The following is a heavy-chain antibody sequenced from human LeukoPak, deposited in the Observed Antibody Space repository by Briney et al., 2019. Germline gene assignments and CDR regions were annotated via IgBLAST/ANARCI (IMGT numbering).Heavy chain of an antibody. D-gene: IGHD2-2*01. CDR3: ARERRSVVPAATRYFDL. CDR1: GYTFTGYY. Sequence: ASVKVSCKASGYTFTGYYMHWVRQAPGQGLEWMGWIDPNSGGTNYAQKFQGRVTMTRDTSISTADMELSRLRSDETAVYYCARERRSVVPAATRYFDLWGRGTLVTVSS. V-gene: IGHV1-2*02. CDR2: IDPNSGGT. J-gene: IGHJ2*01.